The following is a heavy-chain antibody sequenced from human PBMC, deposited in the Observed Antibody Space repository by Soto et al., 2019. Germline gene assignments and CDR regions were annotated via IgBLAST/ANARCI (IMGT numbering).Heavy chain of an antibody. CDR3: ARDLLSCSGGSCYSGSDY. J-gene: IGHJ4*02. CDR2: ISSSGSTI. Sequence: GGSLRLSCAASGFTFSDYYMSWIRQAPGKGLEWVSLISSSGSTILYADSVKGRFTISRDNSKNTLYLQMNSLRAEDAAVYYCARDLLSCSGGSCYSGSDYWGQGILVTVSS. CDR1: GFTFSDYY. V-gene: IGHV3-11*01. D-gene: IGHD2-15*01.